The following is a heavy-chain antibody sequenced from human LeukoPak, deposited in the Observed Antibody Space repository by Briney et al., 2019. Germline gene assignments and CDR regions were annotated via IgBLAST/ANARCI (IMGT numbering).Heavy chain of an antibody. CDR3: ARAVITMVRGAFDI. Sequence: SQTLSLTCTVSGYSISSGYYWGWIRQPPGKGLEWIGSIYHSGSTYYNPSLKSRVTISVDTSKNQFSLKLSSVTAADTAVYYCARAVITMVRGAFDIWGQGTMVTVSS. V-gene: IGHV4-38-2*02. CDR1: GYSISSGYY. CDR2: IYHSGST. D-gene: IGHD3-10*01. J-gene: IGHJ3*02.